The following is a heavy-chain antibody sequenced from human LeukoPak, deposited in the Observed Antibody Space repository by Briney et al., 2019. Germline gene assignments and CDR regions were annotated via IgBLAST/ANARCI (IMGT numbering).Heavy chain of an antibody. Sequence: EGSLRLSCAASGFTFSSYAMSWVRQAPGKGLEWISAISGSGGSTYYTDSVKGRFTISRDNSKNTLYLQMNSLRAEDTAVYSCAKYPSHCSGGSCYPIEWYFDYWGQGTLVTVSS. V-gene: IGHV3-23*01. J-gene: IGHJ4*02. D-gene: IGHD2-15*01. CDR1: GFTFSSYA. CDR3: AKYPSHCSGGSCYPIEWYFDY. CDR2: ISGSGGST.